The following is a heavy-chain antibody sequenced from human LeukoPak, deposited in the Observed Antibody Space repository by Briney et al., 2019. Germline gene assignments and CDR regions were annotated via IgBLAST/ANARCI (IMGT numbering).Heavy chain of an antibody. J-gene: IGHJ4*02. CDR1: GGSIGSYY. Sequence: PSETLSLTCTVSGGSIGSYYWNWIRQPPGKGLEWIGYIYYSGSTNYNPSLKSRVTISVDTSKNQFSLKLSSVTAADTAVYYCARGGSGWDPTTYYFDYWGQGTLVTVSS. D-gene: IGHD6-19*01. V-gene: IGHV4-59*01. CDR2: IYYSGST. CDR3: ARGGSGWDPTTYYFDY.